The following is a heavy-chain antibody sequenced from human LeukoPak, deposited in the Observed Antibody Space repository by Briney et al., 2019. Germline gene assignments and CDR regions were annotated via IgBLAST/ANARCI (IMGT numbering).Heavy chain of an antibody. D-gene: IGHD1-14*01. J-gene: IGHJ6*02. CDR3: ARIRIGLSYYYYGMDV. V-gene: IGHV4-30-4*01. CDR1: GGSISSGDYY. CDR2: IYYSGST. Sequence: SQTPSLTCTVSGGSISSGDYYWSWIRQPPGKGLEWIGYIYYSGSTYYNPSLKSRVTISVDTSKNQFSLKLSSVTAADTAVYYCARIRIGLSYYYYGMDVWGQGTTVTVSS.